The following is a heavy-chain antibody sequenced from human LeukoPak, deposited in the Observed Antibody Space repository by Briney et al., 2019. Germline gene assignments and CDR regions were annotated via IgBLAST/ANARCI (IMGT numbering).Heavy chain of an antibody. Sequence: ASQTLSLTCTVSGGSISSGGYYWSWLRQHAGKGLEWIGYIYYRGSTYYNPSLKSRVTISVDTSKNQCSLKLSSVTAADTAVYYCARAPTGNFWSGYYVLYFDCWGQGTLVTVSS. CDR3: ARAPTGNFWSGYYVLYFDC. J-gene: IGHJ4*02. CDR2: IYYRGST. CDR1: GGSISSGGYY. V-gene: IGHV4-31*03. D-gene: IGHD3-3*01.